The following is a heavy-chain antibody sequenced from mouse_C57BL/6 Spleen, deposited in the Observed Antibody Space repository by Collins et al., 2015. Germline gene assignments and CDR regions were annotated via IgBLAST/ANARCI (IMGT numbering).Heavy chain of an antibody. CDR1: TYG. CDR2: INTYFGVL. V-gene: IGHV9-3*01. Sequence: TYGMSWVKQAPGKGLKWMGWINTYFGVLTYADDFKGRFAFSLETSASTAYLQINNLKNEDTATYFCARPSIYDGYLYYFDYWGQGTTLTVSS. J-gene: IGHJ2*01. CDR3: ARPSIYDGYLYYFDY. D-gene: IGHD2-3*01.